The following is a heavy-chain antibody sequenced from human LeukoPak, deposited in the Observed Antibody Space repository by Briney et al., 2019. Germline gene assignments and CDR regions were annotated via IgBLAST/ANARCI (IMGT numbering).Heavy chain of an antibody. D-gene: IGHD4-17*01. CDR3: ARGPTVSLLWSFDL. CDR1: AGSISSNY. J-gene: IGHJ2*01. CDR2: IYYSGST. Sequence: PSETLSLTCIVSAGSISSNYWSWIRQPPGKGLEWIGYIYYSGSTNYNPSLKSRVSISVDTSKNQFSLKVNSVTAADTAVYYCARGPTVSLLWSFDLWGRGTLVTVSS. V-gene: IGHV4-59*01.